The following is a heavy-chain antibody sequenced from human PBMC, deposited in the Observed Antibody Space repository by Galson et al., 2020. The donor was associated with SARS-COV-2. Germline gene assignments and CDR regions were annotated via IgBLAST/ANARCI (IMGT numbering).Heavy chain of an antibody. CDR2: IYPGDSDT. V-gene: IGHV5-51*01. CDR1: GYRFTTYW. J-gene: IGHJ4*02. CDR3: ARAISGTTNPYHFDS. Sequence: KIGESLKISCKGSGYRFTTYWIGWVRQMPGKGLEWMGIIYPGDSDTRYSPSFQGQVTIPADTSTRTAYLQCSSLKASDTAIYYCARAISGTTNPYHFDSWGQGALVTVSS. D-gene: IGHD1-20*01.